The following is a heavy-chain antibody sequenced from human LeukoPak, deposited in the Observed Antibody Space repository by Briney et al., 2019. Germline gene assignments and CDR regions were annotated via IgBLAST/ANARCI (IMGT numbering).Heavy chain of an antibody. CDR1: GYTFTSYG. V-gene: IGHV1-8*03. Sequence: ASVKVSCKASGYTFTSYGISWVRQAPGQGLEWMGWMNPNTGNAGYAQKFQDRVTITWDASISTAYMDLSSLRPEDTAVYYCARVGYSNSYDYWGQGTLVTVSS. D-gene: IGHD4-11*01. CDR2: MNPNTGNA. J-gene: IGHJ4*02. CDR3: ARVGYSNSYDY.